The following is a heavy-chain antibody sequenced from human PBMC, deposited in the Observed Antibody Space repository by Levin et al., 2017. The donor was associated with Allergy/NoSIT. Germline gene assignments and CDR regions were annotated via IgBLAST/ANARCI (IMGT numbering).Heavy chain of an antibody. CDR3: ARERGYSYGYGDY. D-gene: IGHD5-18*01. J-gene: IGHJ4*02. V-gene: IGHV3-21*01. Sequence: SCAASGFTFSSYHMNWVRQAPGKGLEWVSSISSSSSYIYYADSVKGRFTISRDNAKNSLYLQMNSLRAEDTAVYYCARERGYSYGYGDYWGQGTLVTVSS. CDR2: ISSSSSYI. CDR1: GFTFSSYH.